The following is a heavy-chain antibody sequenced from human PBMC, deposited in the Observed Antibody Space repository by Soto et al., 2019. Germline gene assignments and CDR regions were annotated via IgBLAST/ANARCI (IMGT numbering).Heavy chain of an antibody. CDR1: GFTFDDYA. CDR2: ISWSSGSI. CDR3: AKDRPNSSGWYVDGFDY. J-gene: IGHJ4*02. D-gene: IGHD6-19*01. Sequence: EVQLVESGGGLVQPGRSLRLSCAASGFTFDDYAMHWVRQAPGKGLEWVSGISWSSGSIGYADSVKGRFTISRDNAKNSLYLQMNSLRGEDTALYYCAKDRPNSSGWYVDGFDYWGQGTLVTVSS. V-gene: IGHV3-9*01.